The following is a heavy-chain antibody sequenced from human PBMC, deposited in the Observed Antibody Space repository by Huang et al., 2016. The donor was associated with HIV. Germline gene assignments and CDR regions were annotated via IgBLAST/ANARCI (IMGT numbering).Heavy chain of an antibody. CDR3: ARDATKNPRGWFDP. D-gene: IGHD3-10*01. CDR1: GGSLSGYY. J-gene: IGHJ5*02. V-gene: IGHV4-34*02. CDR2: INHLWSH. Sequence: QVHLQQWGAGLLKSAETLSLTCAVYGGSLSGYYWSWLRQTPGKGLEWIGEINHLWSHNYNPSLKGRVTISMDGSKKQFSLKLRSISDADTAVYFCARDATKNPRGWFDPWGQGTLVTGSS.